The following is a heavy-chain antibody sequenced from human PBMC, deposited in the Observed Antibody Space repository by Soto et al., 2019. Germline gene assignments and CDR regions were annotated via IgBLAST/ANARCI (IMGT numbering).Heavy chain of an antibody. Sequence: QVQLQESGPGLVKPSETLSLTCTVSGGSISSYDWSWIRQPPGKGLEWIGYIYYSGSTNYNPSLKSRVTISVDPSKNPFPLKLSSVTAADTAVYNSARRYGVYFDYWGSGNLVTVSS. CDR1: GGSISSYD. J-gene: IGHJ4*02. CDR3: ARRYGVYFDY. CDR2: IYYSGST. V-gene: IGHV4-59*08. D-gene: IGHD4-17*01.